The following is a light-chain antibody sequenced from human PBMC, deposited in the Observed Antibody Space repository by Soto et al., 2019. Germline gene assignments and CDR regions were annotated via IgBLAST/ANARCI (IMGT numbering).Light chain of an antibody. V-gene: IGKV1-5*03. J-gene: IGKJ1*01. CDR3: QHYFAYSWT. Sequence: DVQMTQSPSTLSASVGDRVTITCRASQSVDRWLAWFQQKPGKAPNLLIYLASSLEVGVLSSFSDSGSGREFLLSISSLQPDDFATYYCQHYFAYSWTFGQGTKVEIK. CDR2: LAS. CDR1: QSVDRW.